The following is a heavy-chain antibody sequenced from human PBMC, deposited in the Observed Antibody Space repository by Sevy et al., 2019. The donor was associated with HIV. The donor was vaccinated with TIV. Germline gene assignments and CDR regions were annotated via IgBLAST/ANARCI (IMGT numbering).Heavy chain of an antibody. CDR2: INQDGSVN. V-gene: IGHV3-7*01. Sequence: GGSLRLSCVASGFSLNSYWMLWVRQAPGKGLEWVANINQDGSVNYYADSVKGRFTISRDNARNLVSLQMNILRVEDTAVHYCVRAIATADSFWGQGTLVTVSS. CDR3: VRAIATADSF. CDR1: GFSLNSYW. J-gene: IGHJ4*02. D-gene: IGHD6-13*01.